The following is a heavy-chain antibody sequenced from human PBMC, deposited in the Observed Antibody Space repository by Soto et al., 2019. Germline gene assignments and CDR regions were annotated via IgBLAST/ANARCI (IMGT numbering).Heavy chain of an antibody. D-gene: IGHD3-10*01. CDR2: ISAYNGNT. Sequence: ASVKLSCKASGYTFTSYGISWARQAPGQGLEWMGWISAYNGNTNYAQKLQGRVTMTTDTSTSTAYMELRSLRSDDTAVYYCARVSSYYGSGSYYNPLMWFDPWGQGTLVTVSS. CDR1: GYTFTSYG. CDR3: ARVSSYYGSGSYYNPLMWFDP. J-gene: IGHJ5*02. V-gene: IGHV1-18*01.